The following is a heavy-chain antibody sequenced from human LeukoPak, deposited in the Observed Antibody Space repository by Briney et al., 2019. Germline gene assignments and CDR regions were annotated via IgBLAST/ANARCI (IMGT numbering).Heavy chain of an antibody. Sequence: GGSLRLSCAASGFTFSSYSMNWVRQAPGKGLEWVSYISSSSSTIYYADSVKGRFTTSRDNAKNSLYLQMNSLRAEDTAVYYCARNSGSYDYWGQGTLVTVSS. V-gene: IGHV3-48*04. J-gene: IGHJ4*02. CDR3: ARNSGSYDY. D-gene: IGHD1-26*01. CDR1: GFTFSSYS. CDR2: ISSSSSTI.